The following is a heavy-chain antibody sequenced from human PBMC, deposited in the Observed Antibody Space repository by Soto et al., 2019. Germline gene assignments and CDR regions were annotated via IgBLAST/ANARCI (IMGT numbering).Heavy chain of an antibody. CDR2: IGPEGSTK. J-gene: IGHJ4*02. D-gene: IGHD2-8*02. Sequence: EVQLVESGGDLVQPGGSLRLSCSASGFAFSAHWMTWVRQTPGKGLEWVANIGPEGSTKYYVDSAKGRFTISRDNAKNLLYLQMNSLTVGDTAVYSCVRDHVTPGLYFDKWGQGTLVTVSS. V-gene: IGHV3-7*01. CDR1: GFAFSAHW. CDR3: VRDHVTPGLYFDK.